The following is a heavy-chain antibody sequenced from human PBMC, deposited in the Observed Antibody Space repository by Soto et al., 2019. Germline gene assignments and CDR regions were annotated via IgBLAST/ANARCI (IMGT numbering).Heavy chain of an antibody. Sequence: PGGSLRLSCAASGFTFSSYAMSWVRQAPGKGLEWVSAISGSGGSTYYADSVKGRFTISRDNSKNTLYLQMNSLRAEDTAVYYCARAGYGSFLGLDTYAFDIWGQGTMVTVSS. CDR3: ARAGYGSFLGLDTYAFDI. CDR2: ISGSGGST. V-gene: IGHV3-23*01. J-gene: IGHJ3*02. D-gene: IGHD3-10*01. CDR1: GFTFSSYA.